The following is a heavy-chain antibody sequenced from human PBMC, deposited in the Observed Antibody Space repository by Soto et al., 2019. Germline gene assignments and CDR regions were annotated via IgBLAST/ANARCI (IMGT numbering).Heavy chain of an antibody. V-gene: IGHV4-34*01. Sequence: QVQLQQWGAGLLKPSETLSLRCVVNSGSFSGYYWTWIRQTPGKGLEWIGEISHSGSTNYNPSLMSRVTMSADTSKKQFSLRLSSVTAADTALYFCARGYESSRRYLPLLDYLGQGTLVTVSS. CDR1: SGSFSGYY. J-gene: IGHJ4*02. CDR3: ARGYESSRRYLPLLDY. CDR2: ISHSGST. D-gene: IGHD3-22*01.